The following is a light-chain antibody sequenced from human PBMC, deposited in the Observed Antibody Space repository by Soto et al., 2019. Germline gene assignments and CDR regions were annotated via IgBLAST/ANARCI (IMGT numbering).Light chain of an antibody. CDR2: SNN. CDR1: SSNIGSNT. V-gene: IGLV1-44*01. Sequence: QSVLTQPPSASGTPGQRVTIFVSGSSSNIGSNTVNWYQQLPGTAPKLLIYSNNQRPSGVPDRFSGSKSGTSASLAISGLQSEDEADYYCAAWDDSLTVVFGGGTKLTVL. J-gene: IGLJ2*01. CDR3: AAWDDSLTVV.